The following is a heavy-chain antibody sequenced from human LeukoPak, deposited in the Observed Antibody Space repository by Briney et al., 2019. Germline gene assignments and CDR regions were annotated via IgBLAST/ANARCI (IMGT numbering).Heavy chain of an antibody. Sequence: PSETLSLTCTVSGGSISSTYCGGWIRQPPGKGLEWIATISHSGSTYYHPSLKSRVAISIDTSKNQFSLKLSSVTAADTAIYYCARVNTPVATFDYWGQGTLVTVSS. CDR2: ISHSGST. J-gene: IGHJ4*02. CDR3: ARVNTPVATFDY. D-gene: IGHD5-18*01. CDR1: GGSISSTYC. V-gene: IGHV4-38-2*02.